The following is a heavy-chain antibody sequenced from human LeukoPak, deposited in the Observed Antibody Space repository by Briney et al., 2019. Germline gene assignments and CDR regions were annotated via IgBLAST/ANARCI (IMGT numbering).Heavy chain of an antibody. D-gene: IGHD4/OR15-4a*01. V-gene: IGHV4-39*07. CDR2: IYYSPRT. CDR3: AREYGGDAFDI. CDR1: GGSISSSSYY. J-gene: IGHJ3*02. Sequence: PSETLSLTCTVSGGSISSSSYYWGWIRQPQGTGLELFGSIYYSPRTYYNPSLKSRVTISVDTSKNQFSLKLSSVTAADTAVYYCAREYGGDAFDIWGQGTMVTVSS.